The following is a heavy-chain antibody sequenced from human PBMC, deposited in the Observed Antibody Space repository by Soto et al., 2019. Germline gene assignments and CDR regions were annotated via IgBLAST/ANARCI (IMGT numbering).Heavy chain of an antibody. D-gene: IGHD3-22*01. CDR1: GFTFSSHG. CDR2: LAYDGNTK. CDR3: AKVHYYDSSGYYYIDY. V-gene: IGHV3-30*18. Sequence: QVQLVESGGGVVQPGRSLRLSCAASGFTFSSHGMHWVRQAPGKGLEWVALLAYDGNTKYYADFVKGRFTISRDTSKNTLYLQLNSLRPEDTAVYYCAKVHYYDSSGYYYIDYWGQGTLVTVSS. J-gene: IGHJ4*02.